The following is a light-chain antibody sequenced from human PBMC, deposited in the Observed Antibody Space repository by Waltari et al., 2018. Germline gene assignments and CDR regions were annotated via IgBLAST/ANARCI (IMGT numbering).Light chain of an antibody. CDR1: QSISGW. V-gene: IGKV1-5*03. CDR3: QQYKSATWT. Sequence: DIQMTQSPSTLSAFVGDRVTITCRASQSISGWLAWYQQKPGKAPNLLIFKASTLESGVPSRFSGSGSGTEFTLTINSLQPDDFATYYCQQYKSATWTFGQGTKVEIK. CDR2: KAS. J-gene: IGKJ1*01.